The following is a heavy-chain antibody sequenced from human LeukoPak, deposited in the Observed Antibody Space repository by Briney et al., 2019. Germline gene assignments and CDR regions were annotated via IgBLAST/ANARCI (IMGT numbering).Heavy chain of an antibody. J-gene: IGHJ6*02. CDR1: GGTFSSYA. Sequence: ASVKVSCKASGGTFSSYAISWVRQAPGQGLEWMGGIIPIFGTANYAQKFQGRVTITADESTSTAYMELSSLRSEDTAVYYCARSLYSSSSGYYYYSMDVWGQGTTVTVSS. CDR3: ARSLYSSSSGYYYYSMDV. CDR2: IIPIFGTA. D-gene: IGHD6-6*01. V-gene: IGHV1-69*01.